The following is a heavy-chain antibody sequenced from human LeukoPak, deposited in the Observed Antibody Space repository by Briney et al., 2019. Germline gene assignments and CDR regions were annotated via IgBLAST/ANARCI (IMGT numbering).Heavy chain of an antibody. CDR3: ARESGKFDY. V-gene: IGHV3-43*02. Sequence: GGSLRLSCVASGLPIGDFAMHWVRQAPGQGLEWVSLISGDGVSTFLTDSVKGRFSISRDNSKNSLFLEMSSLRTEDTAMYYCARESGKFDYWGQGTLVAVSS. J-gene: IGHJ4*02. CDR2: ISGDGVST. CDR1: GLPIGDFA.